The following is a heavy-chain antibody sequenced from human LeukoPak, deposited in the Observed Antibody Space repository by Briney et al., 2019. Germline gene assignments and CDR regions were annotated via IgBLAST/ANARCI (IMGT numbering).Heavy chain of an antibody. J-gene: IGHJ3*02. CDR1: GFTFSAYA. V-gene: IGHV3-23*01. CDR2: IGASGDYT. CDR3: AKDPNGDYVGAFDS. Sequence: GGSLRLSCAASGFTFSAYAVIWVRQAPGKGLEWVSAIGASGDYTHYADSVKGRFDISRDNSKNTVYLQMSSLRAEDAALYYCAKDPNGDYVGAFDSWGQGTTVIVSS. D-gene: IGHD4-17*01.